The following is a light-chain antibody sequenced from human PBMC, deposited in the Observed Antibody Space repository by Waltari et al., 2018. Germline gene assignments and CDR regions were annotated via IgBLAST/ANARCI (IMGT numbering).Light chain of an antibody. CDR2: GKN. V-gene: IGLV3-19*01. Sequence: SSELSQDPAVSVALGQTVRITSQGDSLRTYYASWFRQKPGQSPVLLIYGKNNRPSGIPDRFSASSSGNTASLTITGARAEDEADYYCNTRDMSGDVVFGGGTKLTVL. CDR3: NTRDMSGDVV. J-gene: IGLJ2*01. CDR1: SLRTYY.